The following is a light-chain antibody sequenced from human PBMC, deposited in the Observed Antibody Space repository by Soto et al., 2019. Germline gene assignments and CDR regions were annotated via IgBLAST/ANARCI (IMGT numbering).Light chain of an antibody. J-gene: IGKJ1*01. CDR2: GAS. CDR1: QSVRTN. CDR3: QQYGSSSWT. Sequence: EVMMTQFPDTVSVTPGDTVTLSCGASQSVRTNLAWYQQRPGQAPRLLIYGASSRATGIPDRFSGSGSGTDFTLTISRLEPEDFAVYYCQQYGSSSWTFGQGTKVDIK. V-gene: IGKV3-20*01.